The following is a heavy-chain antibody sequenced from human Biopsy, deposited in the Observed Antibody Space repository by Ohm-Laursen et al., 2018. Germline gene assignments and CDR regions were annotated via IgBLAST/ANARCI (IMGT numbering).Heavy chain of an antibody. J-gene: IGHJ4*02. Sequence: SVKVSCKVSGYTLTELSMHWVRQAPGRGLEWMGGFAPENGKTIYAQKFQGRVTMTEDTSTDTAYMELSSLRSADTAVYFCARTTGWYGDLYYFDYWGQGTLVTVSS. CDR1: GYTLTELS. D-gene: IGHD6-19*01. CDR2: FAPENGKT. V-gene: IGHV1-24*01. CDR3: ARTTGWYGDLYYFDY.